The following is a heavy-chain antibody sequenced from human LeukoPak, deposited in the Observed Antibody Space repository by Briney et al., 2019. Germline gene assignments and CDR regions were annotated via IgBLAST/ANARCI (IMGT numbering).Heavy chain of an antibody. J-gene: IGHJ4*02. V-gene: IGHV4-59*01. CDR2: IYYSGST. D-gene: IGHD2-2*01. Sequence: SETLSLTCTVSGGSIRSYYWSWIRQPPGKGLEWIGYIYYSGSTNYNPSLKSRVTISVDTSKNQFSLKLSSVTAADTAVYYCARVESAALFDYWGQGTLVTVSS. CDR1: GGSIRSYY. CDR3: ARVESAALFDY.